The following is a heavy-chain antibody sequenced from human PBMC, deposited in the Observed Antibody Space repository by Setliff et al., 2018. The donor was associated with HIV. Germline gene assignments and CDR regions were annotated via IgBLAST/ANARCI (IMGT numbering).Heavy chain of an antibody. CDR2: VYYSGST. D-gene: IGHD3-3*01. Sequence: PSETLSLTCTVSGGSISRYYWTWIRQPPGKGLEWIGTVYYSGSTYYKPSLKSRVTISVDTSKNQFSLRLSSVAAGDTAVYYCARSIVPVASSYYYFEYWGQGTLVTVSS. CDR1: GGSISRYY. J-gene: IGHJ4*02. V-gene: IGHV4-59*04. CDR3: ARSIVPVASSYYYFEY.